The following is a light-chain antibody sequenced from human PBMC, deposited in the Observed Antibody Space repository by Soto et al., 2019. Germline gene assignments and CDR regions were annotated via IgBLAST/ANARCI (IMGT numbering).Light chain of an antibody. CDR1: HNIVNY. J-gene: IGKJ4*01. CDR2: AAS. CDR3: QQSYSVPLT. V-gene: IGKV1-39*01. Sequence: DIQMTQSPSSLSASVGDRVTITCRASHNIVNYLNWYQQKPGKAPHLLIYAASSLQSGVPARFSGSGSGTEFTLTISSLQPEDFATFYCQQSYSVPLTVDGGTKVDIK.